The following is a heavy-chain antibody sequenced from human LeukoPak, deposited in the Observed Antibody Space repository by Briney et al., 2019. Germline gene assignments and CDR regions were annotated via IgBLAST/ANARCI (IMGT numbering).Heavy chain of an antibody. Sequence: ASVKVSCKTSGYTFTSSDINWVRHATGQGLEWMGWMSPNSGNTGYAQKFQGRVTMTRDTSISTAYMELSSLRSEDTAVYYCARGPQPSNFDYWGQGTLVTVSS. CDR2: MSPNSGNT. D-gene: IGHD1-1*01. J-gene: IGHJ4*02. V-gene: IGHV1-8*01. CDR3: ARGPQPSNFDY. CDR1: GYTFTSSD.